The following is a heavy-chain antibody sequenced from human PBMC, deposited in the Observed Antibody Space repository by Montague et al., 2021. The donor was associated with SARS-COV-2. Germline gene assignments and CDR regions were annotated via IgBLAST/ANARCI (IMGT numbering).Heavy chain of an antibody. CDR3: AREAPGRCSGGSCSLDNWSDP. V-gene: IGHV4-61*02. Sequence: TLSLTCTVSGGSISSGSYYWSWIRQPAGKGLEWIGRIYTSGSTNYNPSLKSRVTISVDTSKNQFSLKLSSVTAADTAVYYCAREAPGRCSGGSCSLDNWSDPWGQGTLVTVSS. CDR2: IYTSGST. CDR1: GGSISSGSYY. J-gene: IGHJ5*02. D-gene: IGHD2-15*01.